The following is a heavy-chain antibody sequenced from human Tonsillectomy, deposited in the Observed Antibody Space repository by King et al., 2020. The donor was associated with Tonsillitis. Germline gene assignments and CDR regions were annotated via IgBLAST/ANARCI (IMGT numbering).Heavy chain of an antibody. CDR3: ATVRWIPLWHHFDY. V-gene: IGHV1-2*02. CDR2: INPNSGGT. J-gene: IGHJ4*02. Sequence: QLVQSGAEVKKPGASVKVSCKASGNTFTGYYMHWVRQAPGQGLEWMGWINPNSGGTHYAQKFQGRVTMTRDTSISIAYMELSRLRSDDTAVYFCATVRWIPLWHHFDYWGQGTLVTVSS. D-gene: IGHD5-18*01. CDR1: GNTFTGYY.